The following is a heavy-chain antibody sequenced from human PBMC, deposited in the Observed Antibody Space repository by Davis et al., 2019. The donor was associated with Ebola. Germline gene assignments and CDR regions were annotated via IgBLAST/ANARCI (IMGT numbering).Heavy chain of an antibody. J-gene: IGHJ4*02. Sequence: PGGSLRLSCAASGFTFSSYGMHWVRQAPGKGLEWVAVIWYDGSNKYYADSVKGRFTISRDNSKNTLYLQMDSLRAEDTAVYYCAQQLGDYGGNALRYWGQGTLVTVSS. D-gene: IGHD4-23*01. CDR1: GFTFSSYG. CDR3: AQQLGDYGGNALRY. V-gene: IGHV3-33*01. CDR2: IWYDGSNK.